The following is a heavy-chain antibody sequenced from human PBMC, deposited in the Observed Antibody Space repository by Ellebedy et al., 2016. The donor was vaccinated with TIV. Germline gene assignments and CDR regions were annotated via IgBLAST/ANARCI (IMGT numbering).Heavy chain of an antibody. Sequence: GESLKISCAASGFSLSSYSMNWVRQAPGKGLEWVSYIDSDSRTKYYADSVKGRFTISRDNAKSSLYLQMNSLRDEDTAVYYCARVVTAAADYFDYWGQGTLVTVSS. CDR1: GFSLSSYS. D-gene: IGHD2-2*01. J-gene: IGHJ4*02. V-gene: IGHV3-48*02. CDR2: IDSDSRTK. CDR3: ARVVTAAADYFDY.